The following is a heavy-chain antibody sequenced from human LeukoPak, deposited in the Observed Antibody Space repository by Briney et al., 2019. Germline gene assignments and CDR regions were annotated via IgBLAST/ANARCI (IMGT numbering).Heavy chain of an antibody. CDR2: IGSSGSTI. CDR1: GFTFSSYE. V-gene: IGHV3-48*03. CDR3: TTDPGGGR. D-gene: IGHD2-15*01. Sequence: GGSLRLSCAASGFTFSSYEMNWVRQAPGKGLEWVSYIGSSGSTIYYADSVKGRFTISRDNAKNSLYLQMNSLKTEDTAVYYCTTDPGGGRWGQGTLVTVSS. J-gene: IGHJ4*02.